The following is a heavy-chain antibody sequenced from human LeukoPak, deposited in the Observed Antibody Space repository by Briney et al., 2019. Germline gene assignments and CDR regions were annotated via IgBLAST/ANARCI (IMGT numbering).Heavy chain of an antibody. CDR2: ISGSGGST. J-gene: IGHJ6*02. CDR1: GFTFSSYA. D-gene: IGHD2-15*01. CDR3: AKALEVVGPSYYYYGMDV. V-gene: IGHV3-23*01. Sequence: PGASLRLSCAASGFTFSSYAMSWVRQAPGKGLEWVSAISGSGGSTYYADSVKGRSTISRDNSKNTLYLQMNSLRAEDTAVYYCAKALEVVGPSYYYYGMDVWGQGTTVTVSS.